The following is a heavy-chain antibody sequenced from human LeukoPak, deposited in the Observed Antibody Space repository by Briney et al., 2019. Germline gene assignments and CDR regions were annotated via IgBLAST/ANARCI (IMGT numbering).Heavy chain of an antibody. CDR1: GYTFTDYY. CDR3: ARDDCSGGSCYLNFDY. D-gene: IGHD2-15*01. V-gene: IGHV1-2*06. J-gene: IGHJ4*02. CDR2: INPNGGGT. Sequence: ASVKVSCKASGYTFTDYYMHWVGQAPGQGLEWMGRINPNGGGTNYAQKFQGRVTMTRDTSISTAYMELSRLRSDDTAVYYCARDDCSGGSCYLNFDYWGQGTLVTVSS.